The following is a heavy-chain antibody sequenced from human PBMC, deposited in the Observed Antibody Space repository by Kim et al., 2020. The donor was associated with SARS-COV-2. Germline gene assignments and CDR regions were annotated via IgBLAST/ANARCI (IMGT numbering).Heavy chain of an antibody. CDR2: ISAGGSSA. D-gene: IGHD3-10*01. CDR1: GFTFSSYA. V-gene: IGHV3-23*01. Sequence: GGSLRLSCAASGFTFSSYAMSWVRQAPGKGLEWVSVISAGGSSAYYADSVNGRVTISRDNSKNTLYLQMNSLRAEDTAVYYCAKAKEPLSFKIRVDGRPLDYWGQGTLVTVSS. J-gene: IGHJ4*02. CDR3: AKAKEPLSFKIRVDGRPLDY.